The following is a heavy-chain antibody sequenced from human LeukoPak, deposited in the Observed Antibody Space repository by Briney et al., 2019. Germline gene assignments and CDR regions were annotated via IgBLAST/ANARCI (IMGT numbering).Heavy chain of an antibody. V-gene: IGHV4-30-2*01. J-gene: IGHJ4*02. D-gene: IGHD6-19*01. CDR3: ARGLAVAGTGGCDY. CDR2: IYHSGST. Sequence: SETLSLTCTVSGGSISSGGYYWSWIRQPPGKGLEWIGYIYHSGSTYYNPSLKSRVTISVDTSKNQFSLKLSSVTAADTAVYYCARGLAVAGTGGCDYWGQGTLVTVSS. CDR1: GGSISSGGYY.